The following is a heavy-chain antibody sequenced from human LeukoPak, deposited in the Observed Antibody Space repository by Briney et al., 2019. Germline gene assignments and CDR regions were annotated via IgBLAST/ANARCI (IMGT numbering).Heavy chain of an antibody. CDR1: GFTLSTYG. J-gene: IGHJ4*02. CDR3: SKRFRTEELGSCGWYYVDD. Sequence: PGGSLRLSCAVSGFTLSTYGMHWVRHAPGKGMEWEAVISSDGSNKYYADYVKGGFTISRDNSKSTLYLQMVSLRAEDTSMYYCSKRFRTEELGSCGWYYVDDWGQGTVVTVS. V-gene: IGHV3-30*18. CDR2: ISSDGSNK. D-gene: IGHD6-19*01.